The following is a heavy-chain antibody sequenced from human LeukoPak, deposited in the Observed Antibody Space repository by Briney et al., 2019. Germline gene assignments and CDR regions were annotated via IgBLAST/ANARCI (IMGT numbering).Heavy chain of an antibody. D-gene: IGHD3-3*01. CDR3: ARGWNYYYYMDV. Sequence: SETLSLTCTVSGGSISSSSYYWGWIRQPPGKGLEWIGSIYYSGSTYSNPSIKSRVTISVDTSKNQFSLELSSGTAADTAVYYCARGWNYYYYMDVWGKGTTVTVSS. CDR2: IYYSGST. V-gene: IGHV4-39*07. J-gene: IGHJ6*03. CDR1: GGSISSSSYY.